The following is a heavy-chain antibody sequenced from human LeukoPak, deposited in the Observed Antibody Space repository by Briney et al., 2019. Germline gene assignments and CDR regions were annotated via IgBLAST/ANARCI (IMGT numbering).Heavy chain of an antibody. CDR2: ISGSGGST. Sequence: GGSRRLSCAASGFTFSSYAMSWVRQAPGKGLEWVSAISGSGGSTYYADSVKGRFTISRDNSKNTLYLQMNSLRAEDTAVYYCASGPPAREWELLSFWGQGTLVTVSS. CDR1: GFTFSSYA. V-gene: IGHV3-23*01. J-gene: IGHJ4*02. D-gene: IGHD1-26*01. CDR3: ASGPPAREWELLSF.